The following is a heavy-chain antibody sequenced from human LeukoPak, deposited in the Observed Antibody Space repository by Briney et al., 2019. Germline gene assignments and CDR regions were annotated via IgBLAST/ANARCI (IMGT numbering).Heavy chain of an antibody. V-gene: IGHV4-61*02. Sequence: SETLSLTCTVSGGSISSGSYYWSWIRQPAGKGLEWIGRIYTSGSTNYNPSLKSRVTISVDTSKNQFSLKLSSVTAADTAVYYCARATVPGGKFDYWGQGTLVTVSS. J-gene: IGHJ4*02. CDR3: ARATVPGGKFDY. CDR2: IYTSGST. D-gene: IGHD6-19*01. CDR1: GGSISSGSYY.